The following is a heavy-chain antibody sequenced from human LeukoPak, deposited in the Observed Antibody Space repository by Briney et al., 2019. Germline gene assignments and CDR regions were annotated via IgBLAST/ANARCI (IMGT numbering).Heavy chain of an antibody. Sequence: SETLSLTCAVYGGSFSGYYWSWIRQPPGKGLEWIGEINNSGSNNYNPSLKSRVTISVDTSKYQFSQKLSSVTAADTAVYYCARANMVYAIRYYYYYMDVWGKGTTVTVSS. D-gene: IGHD2-8*01. CDR3: ARANMVYAIRYYYYYMDV. CDR1: GGSFSGYY. CDR2: INNSGSN. V-gene: IGHV4-34*01. J-gene: IGHJ6*03.